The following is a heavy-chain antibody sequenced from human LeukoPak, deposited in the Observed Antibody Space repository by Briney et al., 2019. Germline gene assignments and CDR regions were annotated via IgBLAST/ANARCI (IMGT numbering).Heavy chain of an antibody. J-gene: IGHJ4*02. CDR1: GGSISSSSYY. CDR3: AIYLAAAGTLDY. Sequence: SETLSLTCTVSGGSISSSSYYWGWIRQPPGKGLEWIGSIYYSGSTYYNPSLKSRVTISVDTSKNQFSLKLSSVTAADTAVYYCAIYLAAAGTLDYWGQGTLVTVSS. CDR2: IYYSGST. V-gene: IGHV4-39*07. D-gene: IGHD6-13*01.